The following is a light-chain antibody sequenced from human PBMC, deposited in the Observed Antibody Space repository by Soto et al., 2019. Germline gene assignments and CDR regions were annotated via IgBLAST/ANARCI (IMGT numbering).Light chain of an antibody. Sequence: QSVLTQPPSVSGAPGQRVTISCTGSSSNIGAGYDVHWYQQLPGTAPKLLIYGNSNRPSGVPDRFSGSKSGTSASLAITGLQAEDEADYSCQSYDSSLSGACVFGTGTKLTVL. J-gene: IGLJ1*01. V-gene: IGLV1-40*01. CDR3: QSYDSSLSGACV. CDR2: GNS. CDR1: SSNIGAGYD.